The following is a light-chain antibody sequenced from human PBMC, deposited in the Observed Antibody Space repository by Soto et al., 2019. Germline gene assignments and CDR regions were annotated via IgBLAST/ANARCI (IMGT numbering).Light chain of an antibody. Sequence: QSVLTQPASVSGSPGQSITISCTGTSRDVGGYFYVSWYQQHPAKAPKLMIYDVSYRPSGVSNRLSGSKSGNTASLTIAGLQAEDEADYYCSSYTTASTLLFGGGTKVTVL. V-gene: IGLV2-14*01. CDR1: SRDVGGYFY. J-gene: IGLJ2*01. CDR3: SSYTTASTLL. CDR2: DVS.